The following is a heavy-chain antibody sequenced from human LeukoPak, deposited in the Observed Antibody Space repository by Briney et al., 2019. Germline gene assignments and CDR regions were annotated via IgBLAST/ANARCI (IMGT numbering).Heavy chain of an antibody. CDR2: ISGGGSRA. D-gene: IGHD6-13*01. Sequence: GGSLRLSCTASGFTFSSYGMRWVRQAPGKGLEWVASISGGGSRAHYVDSVKGRFTISRDNSKNTLYLQMNSLRAEDTAVYYCARVSDSNSWYGGAFHIGGQDPMLPVPS. V-gene: IGHV3-23*01. CDR1: GFTFSSYG. CDR3: ARVSDSNSWYGGAFHI. J-gene: IGHJ3*02.